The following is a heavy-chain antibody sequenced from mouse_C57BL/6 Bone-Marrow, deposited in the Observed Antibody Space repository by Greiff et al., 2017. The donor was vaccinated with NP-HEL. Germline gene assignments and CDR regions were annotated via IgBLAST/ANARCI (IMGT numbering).Heavy chain of an antibody. J-gene: IGHJ3*01. CDR2: IDPENGDT. CDR3: TTEGGAWFAY. Sequence: EVQLQQSGAELVRPGASVKLSCTASGFNIKDDYMHWVKQRPEQGLEWIGWIDPENGDTEYASKFQGKATITADTSSNTAYLQLSSLTSEDTAVYYCTTEGGAWFAYWGQGLWSLSLQ. V-gene: IGHV14-4*01. CDR1: GFNIKDDY.